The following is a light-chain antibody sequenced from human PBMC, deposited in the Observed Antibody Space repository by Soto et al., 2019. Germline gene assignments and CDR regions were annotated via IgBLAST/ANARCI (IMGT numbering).Light chain of an antibody. V-gene: IGKV3-11*01. CDR1: QSINYY. Sequence: EIVVTQSPATLSLSPGERATLSCRASQSINYYLAWYQQKPGKAPRLLIYDTSNRATGIPARFSGSGSGTDFTLTISSLEPEDFAVYYCQQRADWPTFGGGTKVEIK. CDR2: DTS. CDR3: QQRADWPT. J-gene: IGKJ4*01.